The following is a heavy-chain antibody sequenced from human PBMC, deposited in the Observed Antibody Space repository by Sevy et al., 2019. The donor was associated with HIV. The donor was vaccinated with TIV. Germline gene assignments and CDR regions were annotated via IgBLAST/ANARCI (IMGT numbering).Heavy chain of an antibody. CDR3: ATDLYGGYFWRI. CDR1: GYSLSKLP. J-gene: IGHJ4*02. Sequence: ASVKVSCKVSGYSLSKLPIHWVRQAPGKGPEWMAGFDPVSAEPILLQKFLGRVITTEDTSIDTAYMELSSLMSQDTAVYYCATDLYGGYFWRIWVQGTLVTVSS. D-gene: IGHD2-21*02. V-gene: IGHV1-24*01. CDR2: FDPVSAEP.